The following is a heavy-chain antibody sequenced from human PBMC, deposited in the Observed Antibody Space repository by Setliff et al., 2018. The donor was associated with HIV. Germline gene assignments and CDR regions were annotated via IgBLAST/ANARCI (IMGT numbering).Heavy chain of an antibody. CDR2: ISQSGNT. Sequence: TSETLSLTCAVYGGSLSGYYWSWVRQSPGRGLEWIGEISQSGNTNFNPSLKSRLIISVDTSKSQFSLKLTSVTAADTALYYCAREGGQGYSGSGSFYHRNFDLWGRGTLGTVSS. J-gene: IGHJ2*01. CDR1: GGSLSGYY. D-gene: IGHD3-10*01. CDR3: AREGGQGYSGSGSFYHRNFDL. V-gene: IGHV4-34*01.